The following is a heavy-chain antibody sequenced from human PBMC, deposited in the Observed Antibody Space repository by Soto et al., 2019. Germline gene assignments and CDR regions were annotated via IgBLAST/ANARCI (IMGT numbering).Heavy chain of an antibody. CDR2: ISHSGST. J-gene: IGHJ4*02. Sequence: LSLTCTVSGGSISSAAYYWSWIRQHPGKGLEWIGYISHSGSTYYTPSLKSRVIISADTSKNQFSLNLASVTAADTAVYYCAREYTYGSNFFDCWGQGALVTVSS. CDR3: AREYTYGSNFFDC. CDR1: GGSISSAAYY. V-gene: IGHV4-31*03. D-gene: IGHD5-18*01.